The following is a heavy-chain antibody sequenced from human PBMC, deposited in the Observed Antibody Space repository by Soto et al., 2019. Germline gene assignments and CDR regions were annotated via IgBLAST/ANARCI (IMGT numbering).Heavy chain of an antibody. J-gene: IGHJ4*02. CDR2: ISCSGGST. D-gene: IGHD3-3*01. CDR1: GFTFSSYA. Sequence: PGGSLRLSCAASGFTFSSYAMSWVRQAPGKGLEWVLAISCSGGSTFYADSVMGRFTISRDNSKNSLYLQMNSLRAEDTAVYYCAKIFIGKKYYDFWSGYFPFDYWGQGTLVTVSS. V-gene: IGHV3-23*01. CDR3: AKIFIGKKYYDFWSGYFPFDY.